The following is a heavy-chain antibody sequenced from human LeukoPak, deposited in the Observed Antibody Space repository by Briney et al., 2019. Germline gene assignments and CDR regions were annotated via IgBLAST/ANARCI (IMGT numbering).Heavy chain of an antibody. V-gene: IGHV3-23*01. CDR2: ISDSGGGR. CDR1: GITLSNYG. J-gene: IGHJ4*02. Sequence: GGSLRLSCAVSGITLSNYGMSWVRQAPGKEVEWVAGISDSGGGRNYADSVKGRFTISRDNPKNTLYLQMNSLRAEDTAVYFCAKRGVVIRVILVGFHKEAYYFDSWGQGALVTVSS. CDR3: AKRGVVIRVILVGFHKEAYYFDS. D-gene: IGHD3-22*01.